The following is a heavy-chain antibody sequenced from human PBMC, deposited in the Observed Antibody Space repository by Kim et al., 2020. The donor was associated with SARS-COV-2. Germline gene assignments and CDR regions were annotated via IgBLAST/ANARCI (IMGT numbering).Heavy chain of an antibody. Sequence: SETLSLTCTVSGGSISSSSYYWGWIRQPPGKGLEWIGSIYYSGSTYYNPSLKSRVTISVDTSKNQFSLKLSSVTAADTAVYYCARHVLTLKNVFKAKTGWFDPWGQGTLVTVSS. CDR3: ARHVLTLKNVFKAKTGWFDP. V-gene: IGHV4-39*01. CDR1: GGSISSSSYY. J-gene: IGHJ5*02. CDR2: IYYSGST. D-gene: IGHD2-15*01.